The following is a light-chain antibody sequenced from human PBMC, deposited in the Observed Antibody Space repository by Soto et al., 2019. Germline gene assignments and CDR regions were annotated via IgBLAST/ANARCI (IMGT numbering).Light chain of an antibody. CDR3: QQYGSSPLT. Sequence: DIVLTQSPGTLSLSPGERATLSCRASQSVSSSYLAWYQQKTGQDPRLLIYGESSRATGITARFSGSGSGTDFTLNISSLQPEEFAVYYCQQYGSSPLTFGGGTKVDIK. J-gene: IGKJ4*01. V-gene: IGKV3-20*01. CDR2: GES. CDR1: QSVSSSY.